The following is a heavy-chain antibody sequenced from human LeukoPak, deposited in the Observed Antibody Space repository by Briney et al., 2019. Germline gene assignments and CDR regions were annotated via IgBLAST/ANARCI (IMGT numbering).Heavy chain of an antibody. J-gene: IGHJ3*02. CDR3: ARDEGAFDI. CDR2: INQDGSET. V-gene: IGHV3-7*01. CDR1: GFTFSYYW. Sequence: GGSLRLSCAASGFTFSYYWMSWVRQAPGKGLEWVANINQDGSETYYVDSVKGRFSVSRDDAKNSLYLQMNSLRVEDTAVYYCARDEGAFDIWGQGTMVTVSS.